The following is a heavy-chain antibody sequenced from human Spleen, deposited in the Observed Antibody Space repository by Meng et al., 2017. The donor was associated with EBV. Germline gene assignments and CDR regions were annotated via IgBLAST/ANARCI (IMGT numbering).Heavy chain of an antibody. CDR2: IIPVFGTA. CDR3: AANYGCDGGGCYRFDY. CDR1: GGTFNDYA. V-gene: IGHV1-69*06. D-gene: IGHD2-21*01. Sequence: QVLLVQSGAEVKKPGSSVKVSCKASGGTFNDYAFSWVRQAPGQGLEWMGGIIPVFGTAYYAQKFQGRVTITAYKSTNTAYLEVSSLRSDDTAVYYCAANYGCDGGGCYRFDYWGQGTLVTVSS. J-gene: IGHJ4*02.